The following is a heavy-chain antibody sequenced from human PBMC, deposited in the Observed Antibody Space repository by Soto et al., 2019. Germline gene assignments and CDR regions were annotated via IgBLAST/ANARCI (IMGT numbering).Heavy chain of an antibody. CDR1: GFTFDDYA. CDR2: ISWNSGSI. Sequence: PGGSLRLSCAASGFTFDDYAMHWVRQAPGKGLEWVSGISWNSGSIDYADSVKGRFTISRDNAKNSLYLQMNSLRAEDTALYYCAKDLGYDSSGYKPFDYWGQGTLVTVSS. D-gene: IGHD3-22*01. J-gene: IGHJ4*02. CDR3: AKDLGYDSSGYKPFDY. V-gene: IGHV3-9*01.